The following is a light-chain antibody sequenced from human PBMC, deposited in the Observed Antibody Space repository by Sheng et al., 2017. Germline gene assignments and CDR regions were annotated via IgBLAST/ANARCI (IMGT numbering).Light chain of an antibody. J-gene: IGLJ1*01. CDR2: QDS. CDR3: QAWDSSTVGVYV. Sequence: SYELTQPPSVSVSPGQTASITCSGDKLGDKYACWYQQKPGQSPVLVIYQDSKRPSGIPERFSGSNSGNTATLTISGTQAMDEADYYCQAWDSSTVGVYVFGTGTKVTVL. CDR1: KLGDKY. V-gene: IGLV3-1*01.